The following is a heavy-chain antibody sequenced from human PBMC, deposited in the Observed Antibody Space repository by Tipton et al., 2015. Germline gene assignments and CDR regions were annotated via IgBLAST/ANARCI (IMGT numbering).Heavy chain of an antibody. D-gene: IGHD3-10*01. Sequence: QLVQSGAEVKKPGASVKLSCETSGYTFTGYYMHWVRQAPGQGLEWMGVINPSYNNATYTQKFEGRVSMTRDTSTRTLYMELSSLRSDDTAVYYCARGWCGESLNSGDYWGQATLGTVSS. J-gene: IGHJ4*02. CDR2: INPSYNNA. CDR3: ARGWCGESLNSGDY. V-gene: IGHV1-46*01. CDR1: GYTFTGYY.